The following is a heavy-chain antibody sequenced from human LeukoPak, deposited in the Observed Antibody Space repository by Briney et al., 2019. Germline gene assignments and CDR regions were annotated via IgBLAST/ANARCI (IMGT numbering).Heavy chain of an antibody. CDR3: ARLRDYYDSSGYDY. J-gene: IGHJ4*02. V-gene: IGHV4-34*01. CDR2: INHSGST. D-gene: IGHD3-22*01. CDR1: GGSFSGYY. Sequence: SETLSLTCAVCGGSFSGYYWSWIRQPPGKGLEWIGEINHSGSTNYNPSLKSRVTISVDTSKNQFSLKLSSVTAADTAVYYCARLRDYYDSSGYDYWGQGTLVTVSS.